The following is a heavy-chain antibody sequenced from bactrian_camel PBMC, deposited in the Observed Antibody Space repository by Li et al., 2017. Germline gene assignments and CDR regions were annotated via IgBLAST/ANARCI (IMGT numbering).Heavy chain of an antibody. CDR1: GLTFYGSD. CDR2: LSADSPT. Sequence: HVQLVESGGGSVQEGGSLLLSCVASGLTFYGSDMGWYRQVLGNECELVATLSADSPTYYAHSVKGRFTISQDISKNTVYLQMNNLKPEDTAVYYCAAGPPGDESDLSPTCQDILFGHWGQGTQVTVS. D-gene: IGHD3*01. J-gene: IGHJ6*01. V-gene: IGHV3S55*01. CDR3: AAGPPGDESDLSPTCQDILFGH.